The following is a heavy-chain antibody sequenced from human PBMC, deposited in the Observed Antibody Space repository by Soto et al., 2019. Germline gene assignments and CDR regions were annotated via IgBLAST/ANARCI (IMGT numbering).Heavy chain of an antibody. CDR1: GFTFSSYA. J-gene: IGHJ2*01. CDR2: ISGSGGST. CDR3: AKRIAVAGTRPDWYFDL. D-gene: IGHD6-19*01. Sequence: GGSLRLSCAASGFTFSSYAMSWVRQAPGKGLEWVSAISGSGGSTYYADPVKGRFTISRDNSKNTLYLQMNSLRAEDTAVYYCAKRIAVAGTRPDWYFDLWGRGTLVTVSS. V-gene: IGHV3-23*01.